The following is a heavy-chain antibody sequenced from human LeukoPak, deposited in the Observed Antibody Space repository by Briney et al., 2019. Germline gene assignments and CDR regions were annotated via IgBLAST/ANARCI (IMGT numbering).Heavy chain of an antibody. CDR1: GFTFSSYA. Sequence: GGSLRLSCAASGFTFSSYAMHWVRQAPGKGMEWVAVISYDGSNKYYADSVKGRFTISRDNSKNTLYLQMNSLRADDTAVHYCARDFNDRSGYGGPAFDYWGQGTLVTVSS. V-gene: IGHV3-30*04. CDR3: ARDFNDRSGYGGPAFDY. D-gene: IGHD3-22*01. CDR2: ISYDGSNK. J-gene: IGHJ4*02.